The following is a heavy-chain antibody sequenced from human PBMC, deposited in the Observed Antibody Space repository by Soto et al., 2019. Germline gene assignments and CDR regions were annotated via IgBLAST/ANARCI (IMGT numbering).Heavy chain of an antibody. CDR1: GGSISSGGYY. V-gene: IGHV4-31*03. CDR3: AREKVNSSSWSAYYYYMDV. Sequence: SETLSLTCTVSGGSISSGGYYWSWIRQHPGKGLEWIGYIYYSGSTYYNPSLKSRVTISVDTSKNQFSLKLSSVTAADTAVYYCAREKVNSSSWSAYYYYMDVWGKGTTVTVSS. J-gene: IGHJ6*03. CDR2: IYYSGST. D-gene: IGHD6-13*01.